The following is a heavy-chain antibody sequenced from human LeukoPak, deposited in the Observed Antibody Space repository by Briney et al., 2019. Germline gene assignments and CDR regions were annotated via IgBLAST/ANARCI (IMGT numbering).Heavy chain of an antibody. D-gene: IGHD6-6*01. CDR2: IIPIFGTA. Sequence: SVKVSCKASGGTFSSYAISWVRQAPGQGLEWMGGIIPIFGTANYAQKFQGRVTITADKSTSTAYMELSRLRSDDTAVYYCARVRYSSSWAMDVWGKGTTVTVSS. CDR3: ARVRYSSSWAMDV. V-gene: IGHV1-69*06. CDR1: GGTFSSYA. J-gene: IGHJ6*03.